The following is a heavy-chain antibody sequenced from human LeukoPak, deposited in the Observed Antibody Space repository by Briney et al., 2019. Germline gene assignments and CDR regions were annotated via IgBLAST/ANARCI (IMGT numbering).Heavy chain of an antibody. J-gene: IGHJ6*02. CDR1: GYTFTSYY. Sequence: ASVKVSCKASGYTFTSYYMHWVRQAPGQGLEWMGIINPSGGSTSYAQKFQGRVTMTRDTSTSTVYMELSSLRSEDTAVYYCAKDRYDYVWGSYRPLYGMDVWGQGTTVTVSS. D-gene: IGHD3-16*02. V-gene: IGHV1-46*01. CDR3: AKDRYDYVWGSYRPLYGMDV. CDR2: INPSGGST.